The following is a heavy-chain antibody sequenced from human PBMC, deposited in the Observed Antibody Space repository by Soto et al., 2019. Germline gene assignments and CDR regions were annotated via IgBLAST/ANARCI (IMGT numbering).Heavy chain of an antibody. CDR3: ARVRSSLFDY. J-gene: IGHJ4*02. V-gene: IGHV4-59*01. CDR1: GDSISTFY. D-gene: IGHD3-3*01. Sequence: ETLSLTCTVSGDSISTFYWSWIRQPPGKGLEWIGYIHYSGSTNYNPSLKSQVIISVDTSKNQFSLKLSSVTAADTAVYFCARVRSSLFDYWGQGTLVTVSS. CDR2: IHYSGST.